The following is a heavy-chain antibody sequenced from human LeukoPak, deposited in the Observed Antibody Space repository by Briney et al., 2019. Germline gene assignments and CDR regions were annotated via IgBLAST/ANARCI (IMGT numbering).Heavy chain of an antibody. V-gene: IGHV3-49*04. CDR3: SKGVSPHAPFDAFDV. J-gene: IGHJ3*01. CDR1: GFTFADYA. CDR2: IRTQPYGGST. D-gene: IGHD3-10*01. Sequence: GGSLRLSCTVSGFTFADYAMSWVRQAPGKGPEWVGFIRTQPYGGSTQYAASVKGRFTISRDDSKSIAYLLMNGLKTEDTAIYYCSKGVSPHAPFDAFDVWGLGTLVTVSS.